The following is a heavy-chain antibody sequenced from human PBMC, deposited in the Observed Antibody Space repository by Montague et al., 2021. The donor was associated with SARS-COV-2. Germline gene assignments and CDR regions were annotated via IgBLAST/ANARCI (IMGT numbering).Heavy chain of an antibody. V-gene: IGHV4-39*07. D-gene: IGHD2-15*01. CDR3: ARDDIVLQGGRKGMDV. J-gene: IGHJ6*02. CDR1: GGSISSSNYY. CDR2: MYYSGST. Sequence: SETLSLTCTVSGGSISSSNYYWGWVRQPPGKGLEWIGNMYYSGSTYYNPSLKSRVTISIDTSKNQFSLKLSSVTAADTAVYYCARDDIVLQGGRKGMDVWGQGTTVTVSS.